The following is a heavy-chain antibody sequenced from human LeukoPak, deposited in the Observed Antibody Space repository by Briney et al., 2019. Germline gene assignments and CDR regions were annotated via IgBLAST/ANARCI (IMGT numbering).Heavy chain of an antibody. CDR2: IYPGDSDT. V-gene: IGHV5-51*01. CDR3: ARAAVTTRIVDGFDL. D-gene: IGHD3-22*01. Sequence: MPGESLKISCQGSGYSFTTYWIGWVRQMPGKGLEWMGIIYPGDSDTRYRPSFQGQVTISADKSISTAYLQWGSLKASDTAMYYCARAAVTTRIVDGFDLWGQGTMVTVSS. CDR1: GYSFTTYW. J-gene: IGHJ3*01.